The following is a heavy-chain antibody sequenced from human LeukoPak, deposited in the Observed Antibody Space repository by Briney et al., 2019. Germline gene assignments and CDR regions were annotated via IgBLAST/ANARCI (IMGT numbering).Heavy chain of an antibody. Sequence: PSETLSLTCTVSGGSISSYYWSWIRQPAGKGLEWIGRIYTSGSTNYNPSLKSRVTLSVDTSKNQFSLKLSSVTAADTAVYYCARQRPRYCSSTSCYRDYYMDVWGKGTTVTVSS. CDR1: GGSISSYY. CDR2: IYTSGST. V-gene: IGHV4-4*07. CDR3: ARQRPRYCSSTSCYRDYYMDV. D-gene: IGHD2-2*01. J-gene: IGHJ6*03.